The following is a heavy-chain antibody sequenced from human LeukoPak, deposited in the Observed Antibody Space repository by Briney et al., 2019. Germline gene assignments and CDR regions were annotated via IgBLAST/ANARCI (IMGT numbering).Heavy chain of an antibody. D-gene: IGHD3-3*01. CDR3: ARDPPYYDFWSDDAYYFDY. CDR1: GFTFSSYS. J-gene: IGHJ4*02. Sequence: GGSLRLSCAVSGFTFSSYSMNWVRQAPGKGLEWVSSISSSSSYIYYADSVKGRFTISRDNAKNSLYLQMNSLRAEDTAVYYCARDPPYYDFWSDDAYYFDYWGQGTLVTVSS. V-gene: IGHV3-21*01. CDR2: ISSSSSYI.